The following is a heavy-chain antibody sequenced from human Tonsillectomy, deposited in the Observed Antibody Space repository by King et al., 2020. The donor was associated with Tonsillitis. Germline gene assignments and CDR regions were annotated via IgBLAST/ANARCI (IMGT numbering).Heavy chain of an antibody. CDR1: GFTFSDYY. CDR3: ARVLSAAINPGYFAY. J-gene: IGHJ4*02. V-gene: IGHV3-11*05. Sequence: VQLVESGGGLVKPGGSLRLSCAASGFTFSDYYMSWIRQAPGKGLEWVSDISSSSIYTNFADSVKGRFTSSRDNARNSLYLQMNSLRADDTAVYYCARVLSAAINPGYFAYWSQGTLVTVSS. CDR2: ISSSSIYT. D-gene: IGHD3-10*01.